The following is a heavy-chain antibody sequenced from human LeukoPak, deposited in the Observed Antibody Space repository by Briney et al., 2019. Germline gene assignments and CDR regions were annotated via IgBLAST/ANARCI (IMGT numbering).Heavy chain of an antibody. CDR1: GGTFSSYA. D-gene: IGHD3-9*01. V-gene: IGHV1-69*05. CDR2: IIPIFGTA. CDR3: ARDILTGYYTPDYYYYMDV. J-gene: IGHJ6*03. Sequence: SVKVSCKASGGTFSSYAISWVRQAPGQGLEWMGRIIPIFGTANYAQKFQGRVTITTDESTSTAYTELSSLRSEDTAVYYCARDILTGYYTPDYYYYMDVWGKGTTVTVSS.